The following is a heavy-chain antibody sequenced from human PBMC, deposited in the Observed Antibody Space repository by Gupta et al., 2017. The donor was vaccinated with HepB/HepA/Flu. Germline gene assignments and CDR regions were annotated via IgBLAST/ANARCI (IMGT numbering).Heavy chain of an antibody. CDR1: GLTFNTYN. J-gene: IGHJ3*02. D-gene: IGHD3-10*01. Sequence: EVQLVESGGGLVQPGESLRLSCAMSGLTFNTYNMNWVRQAPGKGREWVSYISSSGNSALYTDSVKGGFTISRDNAKNSLNLQMSSLRDQDTAGYYCSTNGTTMATAHFPALDIWGQGTMVTVSS. CDR3: STNGTTMATAHFPALDI. V-gene: IGHV3-48*02. CDR2: ISSSGNSA.